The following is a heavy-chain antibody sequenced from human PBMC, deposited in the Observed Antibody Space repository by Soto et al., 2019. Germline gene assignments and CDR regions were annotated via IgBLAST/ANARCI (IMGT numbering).Heavy chain of an antibody. CDR3: ARDKGYCSSTSCSYGMDV. D-gene: IGHD2-2*01. CDR2: IIPICGTA. J-gene: IGHJ6*02. Sequence: QVQLVQSVAEVKKPGSSVKVSCKASGGTFSSYAISWVRQAPGQGLEWRGGIIPICGTANYAQKFQRRVTITADESTSTAYMELSSLRSEDTAVYYCARDKGYCSSTSCSYGMDVWGQGTTVTVSS. V-gene: IGHV1-69*01. CDR1: GGTFSSYA.